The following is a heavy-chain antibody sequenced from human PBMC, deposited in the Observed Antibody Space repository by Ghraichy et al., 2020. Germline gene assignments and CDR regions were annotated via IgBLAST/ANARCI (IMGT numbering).Heavy chain of an antibody. CDR1: GYTFPNYG. CDR3: ARDGGGGRSDY. CDR2: ISPYNGDT. Sequence: VKVSCKASGYTFPNYGINWVRQAPGQGLEWMGRISPYNGDTNYAQNFQGRVTMTTDTSTTTAYMDLRSLRSDDTAVYYCARDGGGGRSDYWGQGSLVTVSS. V-gene: IGHV1-18*01. J-gene: IGHJ4*02. D-gene: IGHD2-15*01.